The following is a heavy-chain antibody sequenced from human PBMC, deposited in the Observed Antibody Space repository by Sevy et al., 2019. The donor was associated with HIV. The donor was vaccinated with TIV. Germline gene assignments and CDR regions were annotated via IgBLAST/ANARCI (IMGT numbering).Heavy chain of an antibody. CDR1: GDSISGYY. V-gene: IGHV4-4*07. J-gene: IGHJ4*02. CDR2: MYSGGST. D-gene: IGHD1-26*01. CDR3: ARAGVGATVLDY. Sequence: SETLSLTCTASGDSISGYYWSWIRQSAGKGLEWIGRMYSGGSTNYNPSLKSRVTMSVDTSKNQLSLKLSSVTAADTAVYYCARAGVGATVLDYWGQGTLVTVSS.